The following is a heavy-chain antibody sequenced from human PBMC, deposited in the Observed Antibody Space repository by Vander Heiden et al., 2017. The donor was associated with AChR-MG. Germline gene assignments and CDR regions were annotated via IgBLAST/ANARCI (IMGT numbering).Heavy chain of an antibody. CDR3: AKASGAGYYDSSGYYFDY. J-gene: IGHJ4*02. CDR1: GFTFSSYA. CDR2: ISGSGGST. V-gene: IGHV3-23*01. D-gene: IGHD3-22*01. Sequence: EVQLLESGGGLVQPGGSLRLSCAASGFTFSSYAMSWVRQAPGKGLEWVSTISGSGGSTYYADSVKGQVTISRDNSKNTLYLQMNSLRAEDTAVYYCAKASGAGYYDSSGYYFDYWGQGTLVTVSS.